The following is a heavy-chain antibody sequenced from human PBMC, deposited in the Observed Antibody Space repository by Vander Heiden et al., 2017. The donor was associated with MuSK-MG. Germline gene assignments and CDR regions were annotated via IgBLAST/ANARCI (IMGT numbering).Heavy chain of an antibody. J-gene: IGHJ4*02. CDR2: IYTGDRT. CDR1: GFTVRSNY. Sequence: EVQLVESGGGLVQPGGSLRLSCAASGFTVRSNYMSWVRQAPGKGLEWVSVIYTGDRTLYADSVEGRFTISRDISKNTVSLQMNSLRAEDTAVYYCASRSCFGGSCSLDSWGQGTLVTVSS. D-gene: IGHD2-15*01. V-gene: IGHV3-66*01. CDR3: ASRSCFGGSCSLDS.